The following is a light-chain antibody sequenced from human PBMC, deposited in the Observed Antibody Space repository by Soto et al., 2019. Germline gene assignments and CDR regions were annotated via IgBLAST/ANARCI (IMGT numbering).Light chain of an antibody. Sequence: QSVLTQPPSASGTPGQRVTISCSGSSSNIGSNPVHWYQQVPGTAPQLLIHNNNQRPSGVTARFSGSKSGTSASLAISGLQSEDEADYYCAAWDDSLNGVLFGGGTKLTVL. J-gene: IGLJ2*01. CDR2: NNN. V-gene: IGLV1-44*01. CDR1: SSNIGSNP. CDR3: AAWDDSLNGVL.